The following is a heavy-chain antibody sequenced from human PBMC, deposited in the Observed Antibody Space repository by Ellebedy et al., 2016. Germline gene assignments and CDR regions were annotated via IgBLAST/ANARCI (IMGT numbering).Heavy chain of an antibody. Sequence: ASVKVSCXACGYTLTSYYLNWVRQAPGQGIEWLGIINPSGGNTNYAQKFQGRVSMATDTSTTTVYMELSSLRSEDTALYYCARGDYGGKSPGRAWGQGTLVTVSS. J-gene: IGHJ5*02. CDR2: INPSGGNT. D-gene: IGHD4-23*01. CDR1: GYTLTSYY. CDR3: ARGDYGGKSPGRA. V-gene: IGHV1-46*01.